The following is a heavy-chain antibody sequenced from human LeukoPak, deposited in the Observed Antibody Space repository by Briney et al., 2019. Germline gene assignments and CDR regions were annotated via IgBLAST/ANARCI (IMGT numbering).Heavy chain of an antibody. CDR3: ARVFGLNFDY. CDR1: GYTFTIYA. D-gene: IGHD2-21*01. Sequence: ASVKVCFKSSGYTFTIYAMHWVRQAPGQGHEWMGWINAGNGNTKYSQKVQGRGTITRDTSASTAYMELSSLRSEDTAVYYCARVFGLNFDYWGQGTLVTVSS. V-gene: IGHV1-3*01. CDR2: INAGNGNT. J-gene: IGHJ4*02.